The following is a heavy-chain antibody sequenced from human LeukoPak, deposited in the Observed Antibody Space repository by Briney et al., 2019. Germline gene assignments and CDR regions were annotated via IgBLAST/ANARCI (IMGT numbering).Heavy chain of an antibody. V-gene: IGHV3-30*04. CDR2: MSYDGSNR. Sequence: GGSLRLSCATSGFTFRRYTIHWVRQAPGKGLEWVAVMSYDGSNRYYADSVKGRFTISRDNSKNTLYLQMNSLRAEDTAVYYCARGRVVAATRLDWFDPWGQGTLVAVSS. J-gene: IGHJ5*02. CDR1: GFTFRRYT. D-gene: IGHD2-15*01. CDR3: ARGRVVAATRLDWFDP.